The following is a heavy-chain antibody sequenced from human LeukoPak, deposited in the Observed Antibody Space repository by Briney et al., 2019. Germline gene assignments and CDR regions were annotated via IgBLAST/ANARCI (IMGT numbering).Heavy chain of an antibody. CDR2: ISYDGSNK. CDR1: GFTFSSYA. V-gene: IGHV3-30-3*01. CDR3: ARVKGLQGLYDAFDI. D-gene: IGHD4-11*01. Sequence: PGGSLRLSCAASGFTFSSYAMHWVRQAPGKGLEWVAVISYDGSNKYYADSVKGRFTISRDNSKNTLYLQMNSLRAEDTAVYYCARVKGLQGLYDAFDIWGQGTMVTVSS. J-gene: IGHJ3*02.